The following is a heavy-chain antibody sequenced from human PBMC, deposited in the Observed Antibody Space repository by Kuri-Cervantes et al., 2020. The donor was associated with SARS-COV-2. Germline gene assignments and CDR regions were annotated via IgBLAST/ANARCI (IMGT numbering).Heavy chain of an antibody. CDR1: GFTFSSYA. CDR2: ISGSGGST. V-gene: IGHV3-23*01. J-gene: IGHJ4*02. CDR3: AKAYWNYNYFDY. Sequence: GESLKIFCAASGFTFSSYAMSWVRQAPGKGLEWVSAISGSGGSTYYADSVKGRFTISRDNSKNTLYLQMNSLRAEDTAVYYCAKAYWNYNYFDYWGQGTLVTVSS. D-gene: IGHD1-7*01.